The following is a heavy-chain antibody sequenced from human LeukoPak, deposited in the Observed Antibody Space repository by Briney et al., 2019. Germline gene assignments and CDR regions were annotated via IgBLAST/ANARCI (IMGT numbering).Heavy chain of an antibody. CDR2: IIPIFGTA. V-gene: IGHV1-69*05. Sequence: ASVKVSCKASGGTFSSYAISWVRQAPGQGLEWMGGIIPIFGTANYAQKLQGRVTMTTNTSTSTAYMELRSLRSDDTAVYYCARDDYGDPFDYWGQGTLVTVSS. CDR3: ARDDYGDPFDY. D-gene: IGHD4-17*01. CDR1: GGTFSSYA. J-gene: IGHJ4*02.